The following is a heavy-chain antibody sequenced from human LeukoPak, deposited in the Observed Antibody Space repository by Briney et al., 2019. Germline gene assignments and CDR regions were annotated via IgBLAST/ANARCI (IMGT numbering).Heavy chain of an antibody. J-gene: IGHJ6*03. CDR3: ASSSPLYYYMDV. V-gene: IGHV3-11*01. Sequence: GGSLRLSCAASGFTFSDYYMSWIRQAPGKGLEWVSYISSSGSTIHYADSVKGRFTISRDNAKNSLYLQMNSLRAEDTAVYYCASSSPLYYYMDVWGKGTTVTVSS. CDR2: ISSSGSTI. CDR1: GFTFSDYY.